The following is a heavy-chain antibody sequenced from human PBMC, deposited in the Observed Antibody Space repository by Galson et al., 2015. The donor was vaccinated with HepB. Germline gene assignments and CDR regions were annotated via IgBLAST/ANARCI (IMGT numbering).Heavy chain of an antibody. CDR2: INPSDDST. D-gene: IGHD3-22*01. V-gene: IGHV1-46*01. J-gene: IGHJ6*02. CDR3: ARRQMYERSAPQMIHGMDV. CDR1: GFTFTSYY. Sequence: SVKVSCKASGFTFTSYYFHWVRQAPGQGLEWMGVINPSDDSTTYAQKLQGRVTMTRDTSTSTVFMELNSLRSEDTAVYYCARRQMYERSAPQMIHGMDVWGQGTTVTVSS.